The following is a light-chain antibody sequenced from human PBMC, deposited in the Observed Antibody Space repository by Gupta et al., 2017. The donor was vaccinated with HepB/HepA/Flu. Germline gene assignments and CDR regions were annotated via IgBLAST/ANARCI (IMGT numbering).Light chain of an antibody. Sequence: SVLTQPPSVSGAPGQRVTIPCTGSSSKIGAGYDVHWYQQLPGPASKLLIYGNGNRPSGVPDRFSCSKSGTSAARAITVLQAEDEADYDCQSYDSSLGSVVFGGGTKLTVL. CDR1: SSKIGAGYD. CDR3: QSYDSSLGSVV. CDR2: GNG. V-gene: IGLV1-40*01. J-gene: IGLJ2*01.